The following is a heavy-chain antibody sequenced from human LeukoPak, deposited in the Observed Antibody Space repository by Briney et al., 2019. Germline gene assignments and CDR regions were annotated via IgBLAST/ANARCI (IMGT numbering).Heavy chain of an antibody. CDR3: AKEASASAADY. CDR1: GFTVSNNY. D-gene: IGHD2-2*01. V-gene: IGHV3-23*01. Sequence: GGSLRLSCAASGFTVSNNYMSWVRQAPGKGLEWVSSISGSGISTFYADSVKGRLTISRDNSKNTVYLQMNRLRAEDTAVYYCAKEASASAADYWGQGTLITVSS. CDR2: ISGSGIST. J-gene: IGHJ4*02.